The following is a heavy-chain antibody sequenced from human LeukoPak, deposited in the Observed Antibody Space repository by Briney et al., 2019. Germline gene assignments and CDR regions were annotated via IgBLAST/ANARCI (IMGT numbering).Heavy chain of an antibody. CDR3: AKERPQTTSFDY. CDR2: ISYDGSNK. V-gene: IGHV3-30-3*01. J-gene: IGHJ4*02. Sequence: GRSLRLSCAASGFTFSSYAMHWVRQAPGKGLEWVAVISYDGSNKYYADSVKGRFTISRDDSKNTLYLQMNSLRAEDTAIYYCAKERPQTTSFDYWGQGTLVTVSS. CDR1: GFTFSSYA. D-gene: IGHD2/OR15-2a*01.